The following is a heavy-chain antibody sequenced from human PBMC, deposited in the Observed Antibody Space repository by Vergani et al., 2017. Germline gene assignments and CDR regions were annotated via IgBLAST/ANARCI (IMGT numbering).Heavy chain of an antibody. J-gene: IGHJ4*02. CDR1: GFTFSSYA. D-gene: IGHD6-13*01. V-gene: IGHV3-23*04. CDR3: AIIAAAGTLRKFAPFDY. Sequence: EVQLVESGGGLVQPGGSLRLSCAASGFTFSSYAMSWVRQAPGKGLEWVSAISGSGGSTYYADSVKGRFTISRDNSKNTLYLQMNSLRAEDTAVYYCAIIAAAGTLRKFAPFDYWGQGTLVTVSS. CDR2: ISGSGGST.